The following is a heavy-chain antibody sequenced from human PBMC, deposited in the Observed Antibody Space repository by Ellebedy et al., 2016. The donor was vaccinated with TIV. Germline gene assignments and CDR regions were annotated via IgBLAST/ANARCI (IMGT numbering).Heavy chain of an antibody. J-gene: IGHJ3*01. CDR2: LSSYNGDT. CDR1: GYTFTSFG. Sequence: ASVKVSCKASGYTFTSFGISWLRQAPGKGLEWMGWLSSYNGDTQYAKKFQGRVTMTRDSSTSTVYMELSSLRSDDTAVFYCARSATVSLDAFDFWGQGTLVTVSS. D-gene: IGHD4-17*01. V-gene: IGHV1-18*04. CDR3: ARSATVSLDAFDF.